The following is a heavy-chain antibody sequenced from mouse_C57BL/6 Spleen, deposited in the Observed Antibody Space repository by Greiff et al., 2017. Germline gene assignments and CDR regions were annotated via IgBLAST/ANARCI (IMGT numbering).Heavy chain of an antibody. CDR1: GYSFTGYY. J-gene: IGHJ3*01. V-gene: IGHV1-42*01. Sequence: EVKLVESGPELVKPGASVKISCKASGYSFTGYYMNWVKQSPEKSLEWIGEINPSTGGTTYNQKFKAKATLTVDKSSSTAYMQLKSLTSEDSAVYYCARSGLYDYDAFAYWGQGTLVTVSA. CDR3: ARSGLYDYDAFAY. CDR2: INPSTGGT. D-gene: IGHD2-4*01.